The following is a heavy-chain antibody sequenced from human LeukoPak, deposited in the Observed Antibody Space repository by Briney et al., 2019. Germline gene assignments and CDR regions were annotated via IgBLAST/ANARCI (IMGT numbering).Heavy chain of an antibody. D-gene: IGHD2-15*01. V-gene: IGHV4-59*12. CDR3: ARDSSVVVAATSEFDP. CDR2: IYYSGST. J-gene: IGHJ5*02. Sequence: SETLSLTCTVSGGSISSYYWSWIRQPPGKGLEWIGYIYYSGSTNYNPSLKSRVTMSVDTSKNQFSLKLSSVTAADTAVYYCARDSSVVVAATSEFDPWGQGTLVTVSS. CDR1: GGSISSYY.